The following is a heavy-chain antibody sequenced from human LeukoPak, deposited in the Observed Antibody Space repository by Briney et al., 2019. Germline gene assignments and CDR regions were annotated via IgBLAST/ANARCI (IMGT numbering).Heavy chain of an antibody. CDR2: ISAYNGNT. D-gene: IGHD3-3*01. Sequence: ASVKVSCKASGYTFTSYDINWVRQATGQGLEWMGWISAYNGNTNYAQKLQGRVTMTTDTSTSTAYMELRSLRSDDTAVYYCARELWSGYYYMDVWGKGTTVTVSS. CDR3: ARELWSGYYYMDV. CDR1: GYTFTSYD. V-gene: IGHV1-18*01. J-gene: IGHJ6*03.